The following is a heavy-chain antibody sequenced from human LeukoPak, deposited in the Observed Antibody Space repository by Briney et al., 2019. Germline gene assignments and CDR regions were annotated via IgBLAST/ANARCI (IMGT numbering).Heavy chain of an antibody. V-gene: IGHV1-2*02. CDR1: GYTFTDYY. D-gene: IGHD3-9*01. CDR2: INPNSGGT. J-gene: IGHJ5*02. CDR3: ARVDNYDILTGSLNS. Sequence: ASVKVSCKASGYTFTDYYMHWVRQAPGQGLEWMGWINPNSGGTNYAQKFQGRVTMTRDTSISTAYMELSRLRSDDTAVYYCARVDNYDILTGSLNSWGQGTLVTVSS.